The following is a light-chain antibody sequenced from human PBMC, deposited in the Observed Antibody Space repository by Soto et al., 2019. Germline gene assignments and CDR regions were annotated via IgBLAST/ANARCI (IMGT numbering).Light chain of an antibody. CDR3: QQTHSLALS. CDR2: AKS. V-gene: IGKV1-12*01. Sequence: IQMTQSPSSVSASVGDRVTMTCRASQGVGGWLAWYQQKPGKVPKLLIYAKSSLHSRVPSRFSGSGSGTDLPLNISSLKPEDFATYYGQQTHSLALSFGHGTKVDIK. J-gene: IGKJ3*01. CDR1: QGVGGW.